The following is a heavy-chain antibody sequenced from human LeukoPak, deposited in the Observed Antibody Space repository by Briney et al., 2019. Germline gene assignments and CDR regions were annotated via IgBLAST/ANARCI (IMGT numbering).Heavy chain of an antibody. CDR1: GYTFTSYA. CDR3: ARAPAFIVVVPALDY. J-gene: IGHJ4*02. CDR2: INAGNGNT. D-gene: IGHD2-2*01. Sequence: ASVTVSCTASGYTFTSYAMHWVRQAPGQRLEWMGWINAGNGNTKYSQKFQGRVTITRDTSASTAYMELSSLRSEGTAVYYCARAPAFIVVVPALDYWGQGTLVTVSS. V-gene: IGHV1-3*01.